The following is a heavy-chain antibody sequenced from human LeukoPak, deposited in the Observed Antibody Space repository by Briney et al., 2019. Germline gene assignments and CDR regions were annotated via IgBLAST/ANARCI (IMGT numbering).Heavy chain of an antibody. V-gene: IGHV4-4*07. Sequence: SETLSLTCTVSGGSISSYYWNSIRQPAGKGLEWNRRIYSSGNTNYNPPLQSRVPISADNSQTQFSLHLRSLPAADTAVYSRARSHSGVTSPFAPWGQGTLVTVSS. CDR3: ARSHSGVTSPFAP. CDR2: IYSSGNT. D-gene: IGHD5-18*01. CDR1: GGSISSYY. J-gene: IGHJ5*02.